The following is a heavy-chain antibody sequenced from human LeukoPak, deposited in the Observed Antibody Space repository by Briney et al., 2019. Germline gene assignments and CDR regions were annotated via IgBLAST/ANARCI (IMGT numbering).Heavy chain of an antibody. V-gene: IGHV4-34*01. Sequence: SETLSLTCAVYGGSFSDYYWSWIRQPPGKGLEWIGEINHSGRTNYSPSLKSRVTISVDTSKNQFSLKLTSVTAADTAVYYCAREAVPPTGLYYCYAMDVWGQGTPVTVSS. CDR2: INHSGRT. CDR1: GGSFSDYY. D-gene: IGHD1-14*01. J-gene: IGHJ6*02. CDR3: AREAVPPTGLYYCYAMDV.